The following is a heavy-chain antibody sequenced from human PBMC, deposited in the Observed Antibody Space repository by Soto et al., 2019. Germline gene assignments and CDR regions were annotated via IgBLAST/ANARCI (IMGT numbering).Heavy chain of an antibody. CDR1: GFSLSRYW. CDR3: TTVRGFWSGEYGMDV. D-gene: IGHD3-3*01. V-gene: IGHV3-7*01. Sequence: EVQLVESGGGLVQPGGSLRLSCGASGFSLSRYWVSWVRQPPGKGLEWVANIKQDGSEKYNVDCVKGRFTISRDDAKNSLYLEMNRLRAEDTAVYYCTTVRGFWSGEYGMDVWGQGPTVTVSS. J-gene: IGHJ6*02. CDR2: IKQDGSEK.